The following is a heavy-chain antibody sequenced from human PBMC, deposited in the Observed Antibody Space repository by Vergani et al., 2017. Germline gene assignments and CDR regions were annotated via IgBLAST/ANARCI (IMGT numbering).Heavy chain of an antibody. D-gene: IGHD3-10*01. CDR1: GFTFSSYA. V-gene: IGHV3-30-3*01. CDR2: ISYDGSNK. CDR3: ARELGGTDAFDI. J-gene: IGHJ3*02. Sequence: QVQLVESGGGVVQPGRSLRLSCAASGFTFSSYAMHWVRQAPGKGLEWVAVISYDGSNKYYADSVKGRFTISRDNSKNTLYLQMNSLRAEDTAVYYCARELGGTDAFDIWCQG.